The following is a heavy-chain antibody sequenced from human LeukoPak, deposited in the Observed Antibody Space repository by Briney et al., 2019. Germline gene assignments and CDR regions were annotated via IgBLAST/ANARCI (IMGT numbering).Heavy chain of an antibody. CDR3: ARGRGHDYFDY. CDR2: INHSGST. D-gene: IGHD3-10*01. CDR1: GGSFSGHY. V-gene: IGHV4-34*01. Sequence: SETLSLTCAVYGGSFSGHYWTWIRQPPGKGLEWIGEINHSGSTNYNPSLKSRVTISVGTSKNQFSLKLSSVTAADTAVYYCARGRGHDYFDYWGQGTLVTVSS. J-gene: IGHJ4*02.